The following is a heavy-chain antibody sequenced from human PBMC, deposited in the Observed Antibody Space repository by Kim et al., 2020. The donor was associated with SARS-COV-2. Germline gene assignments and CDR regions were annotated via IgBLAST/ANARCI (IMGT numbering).Heavy chain of an antibody. Sequence: SQTLSLTCVISGDSVSIDSAAWDWIRQSPSRGLEWLGRTYYRSKWYYDYAESVRGRITINPDTSTNQFSLQLNSVTPEDTAMYYCARDHQYSIDFWGQGTLVTVSS. J-gene: IGHJ4*02. V-gene: IGHV6-1*01. CDR3: ARDHQYSIDF. D-gene: IGHD5-12*01. CDR2: TYYRSKWYY. CDR1: GDSVSIDSAA.